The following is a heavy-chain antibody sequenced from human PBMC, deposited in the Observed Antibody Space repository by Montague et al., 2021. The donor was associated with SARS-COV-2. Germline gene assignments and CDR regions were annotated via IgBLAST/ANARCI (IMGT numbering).Heavy chain of an antibody. V-gene: IGHV4-34*01. D-gene: IGHD2-2*02. CDR1: GGSFSRYY. CDR2: ISQSGNT. Sequence: SETLSLTCAVSGGSFSRYYWSWIRQPPGKGLGWIGEISQSGNTKYNPSLQSRVSISLDTSRNQFSLKVSSVTAAGTAIYYCARLGDGIVPSPILGLGPYYSFYYMDVWGKGTTVTVSS. J-gene: IGHJ6*03. CDR3: ARLGDGIVPSPILGLGPYYSFYYMDV.